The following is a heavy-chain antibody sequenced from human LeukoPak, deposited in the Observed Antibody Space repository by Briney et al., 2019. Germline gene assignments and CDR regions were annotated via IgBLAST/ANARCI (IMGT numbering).Heavy chain of an antibody. D-gene: IGHD6-13*01. Sequence: GGSLRLSCAASRFTFSSYGMHWVRQAPGKGLEWVAFIRYDGSNKYYADSVKGRFTISRDNSKNTLYLQMNSLRAEDTAVYYCAKVKSSSSWYESPLYFDYWGQGTLVTVSS. CDR2: IRYDGSNK. CDR1: RFTFSSYG. V-gene: IGHV3-30*02. CDR3: AKVKSSSSWYESPLYFDY. J-gene: IGHJ4*02.